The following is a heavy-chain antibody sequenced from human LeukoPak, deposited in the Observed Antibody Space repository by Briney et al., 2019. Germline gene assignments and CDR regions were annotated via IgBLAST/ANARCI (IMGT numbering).Heavy chain of an antibody. CDR1: GFTVSSNY. D-gene: IGHD3-10*01. J-gene: IGHJ3*02. CDR2: IYSGGST. Sequence: GGSLRLSCAASGFTVSSNYMSWVRQAPGKGLEWVSVIYSGGSTYYADSVKGRFTISRDNSKNTLYLQMNSLRAEDTAVYYCARDVSTYYYGSGTLNAFDIWGQGTMVTVSS. CDR3: ARDVSTYYYGSGTLNAFDI. V-gene: IGHV3-66*01.